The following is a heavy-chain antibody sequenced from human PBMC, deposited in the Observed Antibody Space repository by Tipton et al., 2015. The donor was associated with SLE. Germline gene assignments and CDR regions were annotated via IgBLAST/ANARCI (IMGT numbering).Heavy chain of an antibody. D-gene: IGHD3-16*01. CDR2: IGTAGDT. V-gene: IGHV3-13*01. Sequence: SLRLSCAASGFTFSSYAMSWVRQATGKGLEWVSAIGTAGDTYYPGSVKGRFTISRENAKNSLYLQMNSLRAGDTAVYYCARSFSPRYPGGSFEAISVHWYFDLWGRGTLVTVSS. CDR3: ARSFSPRYPGGSFEAISVHWYFDL. J-gene: IGHJ2*01. CDR1: GFTFSSYA.